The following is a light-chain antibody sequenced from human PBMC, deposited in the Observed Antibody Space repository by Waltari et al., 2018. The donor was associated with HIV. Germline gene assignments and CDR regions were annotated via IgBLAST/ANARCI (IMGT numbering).Light chain of an antibody. V-gene: IGKV1-39*01. CDR1: QSISNY. CDR2: AAS. CDR3: QQSYSTPWT. Sequence: DIQLTQSPSYLSASVGDRVTITCRASQSISNYLNWYQQKPGKAPNLLIYAASNLQSGVPSRFSGSGSGTDFTLTISSLQPEDFATYYCQQSYSTPWTFGQGTKVEIK. J-gene: IGKJ1*01.